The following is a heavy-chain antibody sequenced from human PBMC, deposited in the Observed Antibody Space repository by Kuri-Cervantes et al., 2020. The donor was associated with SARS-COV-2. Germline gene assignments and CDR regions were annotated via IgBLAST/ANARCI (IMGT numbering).Heavy chain of an antibody. CDR2: IKQDGSEK. J-gene: IGHJ6*02. CDR3: ARVPPETQFPYYYYYGMDV. Sequence: GGSLRLSCAASGFTFSSYWMSWVRQAPGKGLEWVANIKQDGSEKYYVDSVKGRFTISRDNAKNSLYLQMNSLRAEDTAVYYCARVPPETQFPYYYYYGMDVWGQGTTVTVSS. CDR1: GFTFSSYW. V-gene: IGHV3-7*02.